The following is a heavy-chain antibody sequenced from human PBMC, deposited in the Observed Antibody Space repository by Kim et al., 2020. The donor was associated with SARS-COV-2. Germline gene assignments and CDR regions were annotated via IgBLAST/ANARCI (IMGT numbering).Heavy chain of an antibody. CDR1: GYTFTSYD. J-gene: IGHJ6*02. V-gene: IGHV1-8*01. CDR2: MNPNSGNT. Sequence: ASVKVSCKASGYTFTSYDINWVRQATGQGLEWMGWMNPNSGNTGYAQKFQGRVTMTRNTSISTAYMELSSLRSEDTAVYYCARVRDRGYDFGPVYYYYGMDVWGQGTTVTVSS. CDR3: ARVRDRGYDFGPVYYYYGMDV. D-gene: IGHD5-12*01.